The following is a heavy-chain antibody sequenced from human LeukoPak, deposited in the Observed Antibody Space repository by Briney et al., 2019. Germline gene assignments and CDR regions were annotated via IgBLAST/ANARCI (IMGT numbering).Heavy chain of an antibody. J-gene: IGHJ4*02. V-gene: IGHV3-21*01. CDR3: AGAGSGLY. CDR1: GFTFSSYS. D-gene: IGHD6-19*01. CDR2: ISSSSSYI. Sequence: GGSLRLSCAASGFTFSSYSMNWVRQAPGKGLEWVSSISSSSSYIYYADSVKGRFTISRDNAKNSLYLQMNSLGDEDTAVYYCAGAGSGLYWGQGTLVTVSS.